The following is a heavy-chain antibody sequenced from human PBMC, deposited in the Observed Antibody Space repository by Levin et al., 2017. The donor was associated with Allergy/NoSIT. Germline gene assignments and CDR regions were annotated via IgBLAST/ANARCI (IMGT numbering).Heavy chain of an antibody. CDR2: IYHSGST. J-gene: IGHJ5*02. CDR3: ARGVPAATRGGKSWFDP. D-gene: IGHD2-2*01. V-gene: IGHV4-4*02. Sequence: SETLSLTCAVSGGSISSSNWWSWVRQPPGKGLEWIGEIYHSGSTNYNPSLKSRVTISVDKSKNQFSLKLSSVTAADTAVYYCARGVPAATRGGKSWFDPWGQGTLVTVSS. CDR1: GGSISSSNW.